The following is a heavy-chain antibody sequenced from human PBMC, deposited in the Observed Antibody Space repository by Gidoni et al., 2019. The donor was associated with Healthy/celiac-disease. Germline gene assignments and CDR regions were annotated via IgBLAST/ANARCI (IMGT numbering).Heavy chain of an antibody. CDR3: AKDLGDIVVVPAAYLDY. V-gene: IGHV3-23*01. CDR1: GFTFSSYA. Sequence: EVQLLESGGGLVQPGGSLSLSCAASGFTFSSYAMSWVRQAPGKGLEWVSAISGSGGSTYYADSVKGRFTISRDNSKNTLYLQMNSLRAEDTAVYYCAKDLGDIVVVPAAYLDYWGQGTLVTVSS. D-gene: IGHD2-2*01. J-gene: IGHJ4*02. CDR2: ISGSGGST.